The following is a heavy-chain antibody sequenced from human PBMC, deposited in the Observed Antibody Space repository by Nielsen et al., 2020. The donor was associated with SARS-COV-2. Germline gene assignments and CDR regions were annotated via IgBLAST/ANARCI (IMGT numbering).Heavy chain of an antibody. V-gene: IGHV4-34*01. CDR2: INHSGST. CDR1: GGSFSGYY. J-gene: IGHJ4*02. Sequence: SETLSLTCAVYGGSFSGYYWSWIRQPPGKGLEWIGEINHSGSTNYNPSLKSRVTISVDTSKNQFSLKLSSVTAADTAVYYCARFFDYWGQGTLVTVSS. CDR3: ARFFDY.